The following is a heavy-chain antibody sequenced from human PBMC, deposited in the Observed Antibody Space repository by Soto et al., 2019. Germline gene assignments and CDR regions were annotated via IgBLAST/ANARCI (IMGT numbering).Heavy chain of an antibody. CDR1: GFTFSSYD. CDR2: ISSSSSHI. V-gene: IGHV3-21*01. Sequence: EVQLLESGGGLVQPGGSLRLSCAASGFTFSSYDMSWVRQAPGKGLEWVSSISSSSSHIYYADSVKGRFTISRDNAKNSLSLQMNSLRAEDTAVYYCARDASGTMTMVTTRPDLWGQGTLVTVSS. D-gene: IGHD4-17*01. J-gene: IGHJ5*02. CDR3: ARDASGTMTMVTTRPDL.